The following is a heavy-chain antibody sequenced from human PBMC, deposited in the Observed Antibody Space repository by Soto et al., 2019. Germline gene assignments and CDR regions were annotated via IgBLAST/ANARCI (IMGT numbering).Heavy chain of an antibody. CDR2: IYYSGST. V-gene: IGHV4-31*03. CDR3: ARDRRRNNWFDP. J-gene: IGHJ5*02. Sequence: SETLSLTCTVSGGSISSGGYYWSWIRQHPGKGLEWIGYIYYSGSTYYNPSLKSRVTISVDTSKNQFSLKLSSVTAADTAVYYCARDRRRNNWFDPWGQGTLVTVSS. CDR1: GGSISSGGYY.